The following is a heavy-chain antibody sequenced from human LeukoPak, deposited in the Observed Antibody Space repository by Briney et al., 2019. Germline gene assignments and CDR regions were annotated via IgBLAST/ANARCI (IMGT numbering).Heavy chain of an antibody. CDR1: GYTFTGYY. Sequence: ASVKVSCKASGYTFTGYYMHWVRQAPGQGLEWMGWINPNSGGTNYAQKFQGRVTMTRDTSISTAYMELSRLRSDDTAVYYCARDRSIAAAGTLDYWGQGTLSPSPQ. D-gene: IGHD6-13*01. V-gene: IGHV1-2*02. J-gene: IGHJ4*02. CDR2: INPNSGGT. CDR3: ARDRSIAAAGTLDY.